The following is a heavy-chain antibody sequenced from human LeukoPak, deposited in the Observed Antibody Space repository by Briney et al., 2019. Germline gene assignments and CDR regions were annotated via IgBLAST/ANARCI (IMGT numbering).Heavy chain of an antibody. CDR1: GFTFSSYA. CDR3: TKSTDYWYYGMDV. D-gene: IGHD2-8*02. J-gene: IGHJ6*02. CDR2: IGANVGST. V-gene: IGHV3-23*01. Sequence: GGSLRLSCAASGFTFSSYAMSWVRQAPGKGLEWVSAIGANVGSTSYADSVRGRFTISRDNSRNTLYLQMSSLRADDTATYYCTKSTDYWYYGMDVWGQGTTVTVSS.